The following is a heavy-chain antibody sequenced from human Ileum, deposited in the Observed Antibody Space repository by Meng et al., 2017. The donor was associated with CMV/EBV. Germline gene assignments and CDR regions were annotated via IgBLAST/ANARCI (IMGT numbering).Heavy chain of an antibody. Sequence: GESLKISCAASGFTFSSYAMSWVRQAPGKGLEWVSDISGIGVNTYHADSVKGRFTISRDNSKNTLYLQMNSLRGEDTAVYYCAKGVSIFGVLPDYWGQGTRVTVSS. V-gene: IGHV3-23*01. CDR3: AKGVSIFGVLPDY. CDR2: ISGIGVNT. D-gene: IGHD3-3*01. J-gene: IGHJ4*02. CDR1: GFTFSSYA.